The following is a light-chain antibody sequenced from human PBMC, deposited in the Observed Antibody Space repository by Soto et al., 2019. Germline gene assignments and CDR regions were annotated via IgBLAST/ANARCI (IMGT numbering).Light chain of an antibody. CDR2: GAF. CDR3: QQSYVIPYT. J-gene: IGKJ2*01. Sequence: DIQMTQSPSSLSASVGDRVTITCRASQSISNYLNWYQQKGGKAPKLLMYGAFILQSGDPSRFRGSTSGTDFTLTITSLQPEDFATYYCQQSYVIPYTFGQGTKLEI. V-gene: IGKV1-39*01. CDR1: QSISNY.